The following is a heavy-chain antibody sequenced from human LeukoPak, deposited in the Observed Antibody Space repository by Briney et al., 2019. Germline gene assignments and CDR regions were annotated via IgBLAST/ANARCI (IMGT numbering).Heavy chain of an antibody. Sequence: SGGSXSSYYWSWTRQPPGKGLEWIGYIYYSGSTNYNPSLKSRVTISVDTSKNQFSLKLSSVTAADTAVYYCARGRSGLAPNPXDYWGQGTXVTVSS. CDR2: IYYSGST. V-gene: IGHV4-59*01. D-gene: IGHD3-22*01. J-gene: IGHJ4*02. CDR1: GGSXSSYY. CDR3: ARGRSGLAPNPXDY.